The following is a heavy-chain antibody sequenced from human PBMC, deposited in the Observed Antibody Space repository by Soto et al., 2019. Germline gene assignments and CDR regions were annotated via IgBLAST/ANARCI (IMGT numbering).Heavy chain of an antibody. Sequence: EVQLLESGGGLVQPGGSLRLSCAASGFTFSIYAMSWVRQAPGKGLEWVSAISGSGDNTYYADPVKGRFTISRDNSKNTMYLQMNSLRAEDTAVYYCAKDSGITRGTLSPNWFDPWGQGTLVTVSS. CDR3: AKDSGITRGTLSPNWFDP. V-gene: IGHV3-23*01. J-gene: IGHJ5*02. CDR2: ISGSGDNT. D-gene: IGHD1-1*01. CDR1: GFTFSIYA.